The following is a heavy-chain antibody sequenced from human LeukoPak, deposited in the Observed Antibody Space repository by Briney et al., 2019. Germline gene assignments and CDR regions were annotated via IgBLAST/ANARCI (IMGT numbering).Heavy chain of an antibody. CDR3: AREGRFLEWSSPDY. Sequence: ASVKVSCKAHGYTFIAYYMHWVRQAPGQGLEWMGWISTYNGKTNYAQKVQGRVTMTTDTSTRTAYMELRSLRSDDTAVYYCAREGRFLEWSSPDYWGQGTLVTVSS. J-gene: IGHJ4*02. CDR1: GYTFIAYY. V-gene: IGHV1-18*04. CDR2: ISTYNGKT. D-gene: IGHD3-3*01.